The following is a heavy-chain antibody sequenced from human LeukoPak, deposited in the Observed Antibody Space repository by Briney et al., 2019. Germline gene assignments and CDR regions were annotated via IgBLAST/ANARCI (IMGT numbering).Heavy chain of an antibody. V-gene: IGHV3-33*08. CDR2: IWYDGSDK. D-gene: IGHD6-19*01. J-gene: IGHJ4*02. CDR3: ARGSGSGWSRPDY. Sequence: PGGSLRLSCAASGFTFTSYGMHWVRQAPGKGLEWVAVIWYDGSDKYYADSVKGRFTISRDNSRNTLYLQMNGLRDEDTAMYYCARGSGSGWSRPDYWGQGTLVTVSS. CDR1: GFTFTSYG.